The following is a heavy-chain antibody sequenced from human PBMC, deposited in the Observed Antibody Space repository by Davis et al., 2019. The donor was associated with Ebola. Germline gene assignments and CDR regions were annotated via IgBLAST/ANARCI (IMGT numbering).Heavy chain of an antibody. Sequence: GGSLRLSCKGSGYSFTSYWIGWVRQMPGKGLEWMGIIYPGDSDTRYSPSFQGQVTISVDKSISTAYLQWSSLKASDTAIYYCARRRFSYGYHYYFMDVWGQGTTVTVAS. CDR3: ARRRFSYGYHYYFMDV. V-gene: IGHV5-51*01. J-gene: IGHJ6*02. CDR1: GYSFTSYW. CDR2: IYPGDSDT. D-gene: IGHD5-18*01.